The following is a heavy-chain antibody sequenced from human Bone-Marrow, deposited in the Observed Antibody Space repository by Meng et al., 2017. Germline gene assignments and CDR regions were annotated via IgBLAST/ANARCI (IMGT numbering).Heavy chain of an antibody. J-gene: IGHJ4*02. D-gene: IGHD6-13*01. CDR1: GVSVSSNSAS. V-gene: IGHV6-1*01. CDR3: ARGGIAAARPDY. Sequence: QGRPQRPCPGLVKPPQTLSLTCAISGVSVSSNSASGNWIRQSPSRGLEWLGRTYYRSKWYNDYAVSVKSRITINPDTSKNQFSLQLNSVTPEDTAVYYCARGGIAAARPDYWGQGTLVTVSS. CDR2: TYYRSKWYN.